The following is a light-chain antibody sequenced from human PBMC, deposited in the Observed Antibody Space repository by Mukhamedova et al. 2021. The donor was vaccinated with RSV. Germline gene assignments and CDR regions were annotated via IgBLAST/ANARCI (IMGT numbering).Light chain of an antibody. Sequence: WYQRRVHGKAPKLLIYRASTLANAIPSRFSGSGSGTEFTLTIGSLQPHDFATYYCQQYNTYYTFGQGTKLEI. V-gene: IGKV1-5*03. J-gene: IGKJ2*01. CDR2: RAS. CDR3: QQYNTYYT.